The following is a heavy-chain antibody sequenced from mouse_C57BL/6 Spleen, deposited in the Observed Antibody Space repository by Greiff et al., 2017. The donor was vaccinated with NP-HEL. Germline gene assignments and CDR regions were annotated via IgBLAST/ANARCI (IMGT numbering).Heavy chain of an antibody. V-gene: IGHV2-2*01. D-gene: IGHD2-5*01. CDR1: GFSLTSYG. J-gene: IGHJ3*01. Sequence: QVQLQQSGPGLVQPSQSLSITCTVSGFSLTSYGVHWVRQSPGKGLEWLGVIWSGGSTDYNAAFISRLSISKDNSKSQVFFKMNSLQADDTAIYYCARIYYSNYDPAYWGQGTLVTVSA. CDR2: IWSGGST. CDR3: ARIYYSNYDPAY.